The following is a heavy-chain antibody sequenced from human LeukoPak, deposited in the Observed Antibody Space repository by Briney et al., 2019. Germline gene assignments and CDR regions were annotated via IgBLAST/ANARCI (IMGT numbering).Heavy chain of an antibody. Sequence: GGSLRLSCEASGFTVSSNYMNWVRQAPGKGLEWVSLIYSGGSTYYADSVKGRFTISRDNSKNTLYLQMNSLRAEDTAVYYCARARQWLGGMDVWGQGTTVTVSS. D-gene: IGHD6-19*01. CDR1: GFTVSSNY. CDR2: IYSGGST. CDR3: ARARQWLGGMDV. J-gene: IGHJ6*02. V-gene: IGHV3-66*01.